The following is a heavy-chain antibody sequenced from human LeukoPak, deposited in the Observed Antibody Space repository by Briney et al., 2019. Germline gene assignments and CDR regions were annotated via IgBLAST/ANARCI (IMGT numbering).Heavy chain of an antibody. CDR1: GFTFSDYY. CDR3: AREVPPRLDGYIHLFDY. V-gene: IGHV3-11*01. CDR2: ISSSGSTI. D-gene: IGHD5-24*01. J-gene: IGHJ4*02. Sequence: GGSLRLSCAASGFTFSDYYMSWIRQAPGKGLEWVSYISSSGSTIYYADSVKGRFTISRDNAKNPLYLQMNSLRAEDTAVYYCAREVPPRLDGYIHLFDYWGQGTLVTVSS.